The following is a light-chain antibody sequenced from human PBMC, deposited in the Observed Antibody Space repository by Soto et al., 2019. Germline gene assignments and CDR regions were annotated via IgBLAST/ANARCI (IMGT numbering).Light chain of an antibody. CDR1: QTISGNS. Sequence: EIVLTQSPDTLSLSPGDRATLSCRASQTISGNSFAWYQQKPGQAPRLLIYGASSRATGIADRFSGSGSGTDFTLTISSLEPEDFELYYCQQYRTFGRGTRVEIK. J-gene: IGKJ1*01. CDR2: GAS. V-gene: IGKV3-20*01. CDR3: QQYRT.